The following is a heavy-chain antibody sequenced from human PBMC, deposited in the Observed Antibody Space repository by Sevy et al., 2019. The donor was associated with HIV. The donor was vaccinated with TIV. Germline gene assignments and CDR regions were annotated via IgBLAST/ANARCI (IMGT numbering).Heavy chain of an antibody. J-gene: IGHJ4*02. Sequence: ASVKVSCKASGYIFINYGITWVRQAPGQGLEWMGWISNYNTNTNYAQKLQGRVTMTTDTSTSTAYMDLRSLRSDDTAVYYCAIFAYDDRKLDYWGQGTLVTVSS. CDR3: AIFAYDDRKLDY. D-gene: IGHD3-3*01. CDR2: ISNYNTNT. CDR1: GYIFINYG. V-gene: IGHV1-18*01.